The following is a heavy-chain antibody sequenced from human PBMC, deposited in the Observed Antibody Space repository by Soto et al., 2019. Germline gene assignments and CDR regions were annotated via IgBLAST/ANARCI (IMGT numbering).Heavy chain of an antibody. V-gene: IGHV3-33*01. Sequence: GGSLRLSCAPSGFNFSTYGMHWVRQAPGKGLEWVAGIQFDGSKTYYADSVKGRFTISRDNSQNILYLKTNSLRAEDTAVYYCARDPATVTTYFDYWGQGTLVTVSS. J-gene: IGHJ4*02. CDR1: GFNFSTYG. D-gene: IGHD4-4*01. CDR3: ARDPATVTTYFDY. CDR2: IQFDGSKT.